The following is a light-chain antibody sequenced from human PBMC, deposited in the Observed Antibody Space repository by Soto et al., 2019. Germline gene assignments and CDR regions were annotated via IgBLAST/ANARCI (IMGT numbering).Light chain of an antibody. CDR2: QAS. J-gene: IGKJ1*01. CDR3: HQYHNFPRT. Sequence: DIQLTQSPSTPSASVGDRVTITCRASQSINGWLAWYQQKPGQAPNLLIYQASTLESGVPSRFSGSGSGTEFTLTVSSLQPDDFATYYCHQYHNFPRTFGQGTKVEI. CDR1: QSINGW. V-gene: IGKV1-5*03.